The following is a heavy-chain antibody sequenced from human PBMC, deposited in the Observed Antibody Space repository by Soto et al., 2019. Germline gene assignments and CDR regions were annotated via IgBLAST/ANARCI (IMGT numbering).Heavy chain of an antibody. D-gene: IGHD3-16*01. Sequence: SETLALTCTVSGGSFSGYFWTWIRQPPGKGLEWLAEINHSGSTNYNPSLKSRVTISVDTSKNQFSLKLSSVTAADTAVYYCARDIKGDYVAFGVYYYGMDVWGQGTTVTVSS. J-gene: IGHJ6*02. CDR3: ARDIKGDYVAFGVYYYGMDV. CDR2: INHSGST. V-gene: IGHV4-34*01. CDR1: GGSFSGYF.